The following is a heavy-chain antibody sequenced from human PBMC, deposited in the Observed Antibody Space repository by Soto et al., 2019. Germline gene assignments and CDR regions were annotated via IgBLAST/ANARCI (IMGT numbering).Heavy chain of an antibody. J-gene: IGHJ4*02. V-gene: IGHV3-30-3*01. CDR1: GFTFSSYD. D-gene: IGHD1-26*01. CDR3: ARVARGVGATTVHFDY. CDR2: ISYDGSNK. Sequence: QVQLVESGGGVVQPGRSLRLSCAASGFTFSSYDMHWVRQAPGKGLEWVAVISYDGSNKYYADSVKGRFTISRDNSKNTLYQQMNSLRAEDTAVYYCARVARGVGATTVHFDYWGQGTLVTVSS.